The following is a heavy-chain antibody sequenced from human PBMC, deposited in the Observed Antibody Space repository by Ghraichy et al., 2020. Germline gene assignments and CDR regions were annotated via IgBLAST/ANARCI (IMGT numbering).Heavy chain of an antibody. CDR2: IYYSGST. CDR1: GGSISSSSYY. Sequence: SQTLSLTCTVSGGSISSSSYYWGWIRQPPGKGLEWIGSIYYSGSTYYNPSLKSRVTISVDTSKNQFSLKLSSVTAADTAVYYCARLGLGDYDPLGWFDPWGQGTLVTVSS. D-gene: IGHD3-3*01. CDR3: ARLGLGDYDPLGWFDP. V-gene: IGHV4-39*01. J-gene: IGHJ5*02.